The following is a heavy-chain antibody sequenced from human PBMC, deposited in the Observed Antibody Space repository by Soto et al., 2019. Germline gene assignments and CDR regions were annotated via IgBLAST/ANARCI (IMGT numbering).Heavy chain of an antibody. Sequence: KAPRGAFNSCSRSSVHPATEKGLEWMGSSMPIYGTANYAEMFQGRVTITVDESPSTAYMELRSLTSEDTAVYYCARCRGYSGDDHYYYFVMDVRGHGTTVLVSS. CDR2: SMPIYGTA. V-gene: IGHV1-69*15. D-gene: IGHD5-12*01. J-gene: IGHJ6*02. CDR1: RGAFNSCS. CDR3: ARCRGYSGDDHYYYFVMDV.